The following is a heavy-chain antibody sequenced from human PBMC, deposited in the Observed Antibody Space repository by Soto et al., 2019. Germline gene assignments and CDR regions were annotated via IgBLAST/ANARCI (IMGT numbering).Heavy chain of an antibody. J-gene: IGHJ4*02. CDR3: AKVSRKGSAIDFDY. D-gene: IGHD3-10*01. Sequence: QVQLVQSGAELKKPGASVKVSCKASGYTFSNYDMNWVRQATGQGPEWIGWVNTNNGYTGYAQKFQGRVTLTTDISTPTAYMELTSLRSEDTAIYYCAKVSRKGSAIDFDYWGQGTLITVSS. CDR2: VNTNNGYT. CDR1: GYTFSNYD. V-gene: IGHV1-8*01.